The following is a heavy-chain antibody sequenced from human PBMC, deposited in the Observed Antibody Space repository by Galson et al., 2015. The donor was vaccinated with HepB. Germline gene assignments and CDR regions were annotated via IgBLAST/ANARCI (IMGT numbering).Heavy chain of an antibody. CDR2: ISGSSSTI. V-gene: IGHV3-48*02. J-gene: IGHJ4*02. CDR3: ARDPRLWFGERPPYYFDY. Sequence: SLRLSCAASGFTFSSYSMNWVRQAPGKGLEWVSYISGSSSTIYYADSVKGRFTISRDNAKNSLYLQMNSLRDEDTAVYYCARDPRLWFGERPPYYFDYWGQGTLVTVSS. D-gene: IGHD3-10*01. CDR1: GFTFSSYS.